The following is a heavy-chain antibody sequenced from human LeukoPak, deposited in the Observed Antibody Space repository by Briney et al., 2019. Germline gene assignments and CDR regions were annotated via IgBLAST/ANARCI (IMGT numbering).Heavy chain of an antibody. Sequence: SQTLSLTCAVSGGSISSGGYSWSWIRQPPGKRLEWIGYIYHSGSTYYNPSLKSRVTISVDRSKNQFSLKLSSVTAADTAVYYCARYGDYDVYWGQGTLVTVSS. CDR2: IYHSGST. CDR3: ARYGDYDVY. V-gene: IGHV4-30-2*01. CDR1: GGSISSGGYS. D-gene: IGHD4-17*01. J-gene: IGHJ4*02.